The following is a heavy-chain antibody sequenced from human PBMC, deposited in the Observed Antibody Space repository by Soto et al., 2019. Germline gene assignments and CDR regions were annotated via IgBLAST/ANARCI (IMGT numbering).Heavy chain of an antibody. Sequence: ASVKVSCKASGDTFTSYYMHWVRQAPGQGLEWMGIINPSGGSTSYAQKFQGRVTMTRDTSTSTVYMELSSLRSEDTAAYYCARDRALYYDSSGYYVYWGQGTLVTVSS. J-gene: IGHJ4*02. CDR1: GDTFTSYY. CDR2: INPSGGST. V-gene: IGHV1-46*01. CDR3: ARDRALYYDSSGYYVY. D-gene: IGHD3-22*01.